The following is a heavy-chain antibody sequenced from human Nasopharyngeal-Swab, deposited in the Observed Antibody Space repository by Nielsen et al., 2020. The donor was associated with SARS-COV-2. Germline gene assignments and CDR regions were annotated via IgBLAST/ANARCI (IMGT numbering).Heavy chain of an antibody. CDR2: INPSGGST. J-gene: IGHJ5*02. D-gene: IGHD6-13*01. Sequence: ASVKASCKASGYTFTSYYMHWVRQAPGQGLEWMGIINPSGGSTSYAQKFQGRVTLTRDTSTSTVYMELSSLRSEDTAVYYCARDTQQLVWTSNWFDPWGQGTLVTVSS. V-gene: IGHV1-46*01. CDR3: ARDTQQLVWTSNWFDP. CDR1: GYTFTSYY.